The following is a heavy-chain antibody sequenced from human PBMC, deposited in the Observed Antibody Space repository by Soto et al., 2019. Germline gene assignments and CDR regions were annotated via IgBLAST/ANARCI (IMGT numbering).Heavy chain of an antibody. V-gene: IGHV1-3*01. Sequence: QVQLVQSGAEVKKPGASVKVSCKASGYTFTTYAIHWVRQAPGQRLEWMGWINAGNGNTKYSQKFQGRVTITSDTSASRAYMELSSLRSEDTAVYYCATIAVVGWWGQGTLVTVSS. CDR3: ATIAVVGW. CDR2: INAGNGNT. J-gene: IGHJ4*02. D-gene: IGHD6-19*01. CDR1: GYTFTTYA.